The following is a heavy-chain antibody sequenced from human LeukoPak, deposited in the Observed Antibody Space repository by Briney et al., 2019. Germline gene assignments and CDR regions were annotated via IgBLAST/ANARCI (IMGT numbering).Heavy chain of an antibody. CDR2: ISYDGSYQ. V-gene: IGHV3-30*03. Sequence: GGSLRLSCAASGFVFRSYWMSWARQAPGKGLEWVAVISYDGSYQAYADSVKGRFTVFRDSSKNTLYLQLNSLRPEDTGLYYCARERRRDGYNYKDYWGQGTQVSVSS. J-gene: IGHJ4*02. CDR3: ARERRRDGYNYKDY. CDR1: GFVFRSYW. D-gene: IGHD5-24*01.